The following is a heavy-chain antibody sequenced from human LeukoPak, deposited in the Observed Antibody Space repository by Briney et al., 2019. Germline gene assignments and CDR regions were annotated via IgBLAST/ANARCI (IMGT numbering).Heavy chain of an antibody. V-gene: IGHV4-59*01. Sequence: EPSETLSLTCTVSGGSISSYYWSWIRQPPGKGLEWIGYIYYSGSTNYNPSLKSRVTISVDTSKNQFSLKLSSVTAADTAVYYCARARSCGGDCYYFDYWGQGTLVTVSS. CDR3: ARARSCGGDCYYFDY. J-gene: IGHJ4*02. D-gene: IGHD2-21*02. CDR1: GGSISSYY. CDR2: IYYSGST.